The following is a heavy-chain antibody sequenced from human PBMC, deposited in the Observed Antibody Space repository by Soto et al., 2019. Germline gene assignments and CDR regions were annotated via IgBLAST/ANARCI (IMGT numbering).Heavy chain of an antibody. CDR2: IRQDGGEQ. CDR1: GFTFSNYW. V-gene: IGHV3-7*03. D-gene: IGHD1-1*01. Sequence: EVQLVESGGGLVQPGGSLRLSCVASGFTFSNYWMGWIRQAPGKGLEWVANIRQDGGEQFYVDSVKGRFTISRDNADNLVYLQMTSLRVEDTAVYYCAKGHERLILGTAFDHWGQGTLVTVSS. CDR3: AKGHERLILGTAFDH. J-gene: IGHJ4*02.